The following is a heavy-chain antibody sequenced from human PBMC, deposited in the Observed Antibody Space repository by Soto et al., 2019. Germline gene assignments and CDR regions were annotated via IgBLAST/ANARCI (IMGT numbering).Heavy chain of an antibody. CDR1: GGTFSSYA. CDR3: ARDRGCISTSCPPNWFDP. V-gene: IGHV1-69*13. CDR2: IIPIFGTA. J-gene: IGHJ5*02. Sequence: ASVKVSCKASGGTFSSYAISWVRQAPGQGLEWMGGIIPIFGTANYAQKFQGRVTITADESTSTAYMELSSLRSEDTAVYYCARDRGCISTSCPPNWFDPWGQGTLVTVSS. D-gene: IGHD2-2*01.